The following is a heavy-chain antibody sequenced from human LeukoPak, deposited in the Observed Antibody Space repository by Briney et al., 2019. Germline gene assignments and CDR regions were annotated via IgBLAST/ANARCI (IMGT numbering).Heavy chain of an antibody. CDR1: DGSISRDY. V-gene: IGHV4-59*01. CDR3: ARVPRSYYYYYYMDV. J-gene: IGHJ6*03. CDR2: IYYSGSS. Sequence: SETLSLTCTVSDGSISRDYWSWIRQPPGKGLEWLGYIYYSGSSNYNPSLKSRVTMSADTSKNQFSLKLSSVTAADTAVYYCARVPRSYYYYYYMDVWGKGTTVAVSS.